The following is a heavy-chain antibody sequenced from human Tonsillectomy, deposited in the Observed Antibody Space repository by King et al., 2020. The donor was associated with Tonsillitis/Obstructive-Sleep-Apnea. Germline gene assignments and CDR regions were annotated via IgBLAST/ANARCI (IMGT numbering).Heavy chain of an antibody. V-gene: IGHV4-31*03. CDR3: ARGDDYDNYLDY. J-gene: IGHJ4*02. Sequence: QLQESGPGLVKPSHTLSLTCTVSGGSISSGGYYWSWIRQHPGKGLEWSGYIYYSGTTYYNPSLKSRVTISVETSQSQFSLKLSSVTAADTAVYYCARGDDYDNYLDYWGQGTLVTVSS. CDR2: IYYSGTT. CDR1: GGSISSGGYY. D-gene: IGHD4-17*01.